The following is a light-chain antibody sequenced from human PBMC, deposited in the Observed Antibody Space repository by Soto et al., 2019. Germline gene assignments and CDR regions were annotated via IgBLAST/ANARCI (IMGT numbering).Light chain of an antibody. V-gene: IGKV3-11*01. J-gene: IGKJ1*01. CDR2: EAS. Sequence: EIVLTQSPATPSLSPGERATLSCRASQSVSSSLAWYQQKLGQAPRLLIYEASDRATGIPARFSGSGSGTDFTLIISSLEPEDFAVYYCQQYHNSPPTFGQGTKVDIK. CDR3: QQYHNSPPT. CDR1: QSVSSS.